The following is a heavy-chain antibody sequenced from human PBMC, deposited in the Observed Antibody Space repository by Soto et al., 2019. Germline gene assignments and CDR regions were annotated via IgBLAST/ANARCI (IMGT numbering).Heavy chain of an antibody. Sequence: QVQMVQSGAEVKKPGALVKISCKASGYTFTTYYMHWVRQAPGQGLEWMGFINPGGGSTIYAQNFEGRLTLTRDTSTNTGSMELSSLTSDDTAVYYCARLEGPAARPRDWGQGTLVTVSS. CDR2: INPGGGST. J-gene: IGHJ4*02. V-gene: IGHV1-46*01. D-gene: IGHD6-6*01. CDR1: GYTFTTYY. CDR3: ARLEGPAARPRD.